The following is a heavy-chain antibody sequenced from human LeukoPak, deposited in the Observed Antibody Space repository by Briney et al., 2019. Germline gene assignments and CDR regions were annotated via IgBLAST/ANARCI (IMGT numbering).Heavy chain of an antibody. CDR2: INHNGNVN. Sequence: GGSLRLSCAASGFTFSSYRMNWARQAPGKGLEWVASINHNGNVNYYVDSVKGRFTISRDNAKNSLYLQMSNMRAEDTAVYFCARGGGLDVWGQGATVTVSS. CDR1: GFTFSSYR. D-gene: IGHD3-16*01. V-gene: IGHV3-7*03. J-gene: IGHJ6*02. CDR3: ARGGGLDV.